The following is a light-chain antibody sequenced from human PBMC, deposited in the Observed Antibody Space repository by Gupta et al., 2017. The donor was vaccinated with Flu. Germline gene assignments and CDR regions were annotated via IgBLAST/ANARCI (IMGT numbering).Light chain of an antibody. V-gene: IGLV3-21*02. Sequence: SYVLTQPPSASVAPGQTATITCGGDNSGSKRAHWYQQKPGQAPVLVVYDNRDRPSRIPERFSGSNSGNTATLSISSVEAGDEADYYCPVWDSSSGDHVFGGGTTLTVL. CDR2: DNR. CDR1: NSGSKR. CDR3: PVWDSSSGDHV. J-gene: IGLJ3*02.